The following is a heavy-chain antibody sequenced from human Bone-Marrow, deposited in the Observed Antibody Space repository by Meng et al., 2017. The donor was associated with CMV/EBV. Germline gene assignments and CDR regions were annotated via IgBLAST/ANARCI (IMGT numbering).Heavy chain of an antibody. CDR1: GFTFSSYW. J-gene: IGHJ1*01. D-gene: IGHD1-26*01. V-gene: IGHV3-74*01. Sequence: GGSLRLSCAASGFTFSSYWMHWVRQAPGKGLVWVSRINSDGSSTSYADSVKGRFTISRDNSKNTLYMQMDSLRAEDTAVYYCAKGGSYPTPIAEYFQYWGQGTLVTVSS. CDR3: AKGGSYPTPIAEYFQY. CDR2: INSDGSST.